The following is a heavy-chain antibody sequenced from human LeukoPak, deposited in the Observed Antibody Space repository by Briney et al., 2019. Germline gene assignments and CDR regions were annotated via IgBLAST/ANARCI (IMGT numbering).Heavy chain of an antibody. CDR2: IIEGGDLK. CDR1: GFTFSAYW. J-gene: IGHJ3*02. V-gene: IGHV3-7*01. Sequence: GESLRLSCAASGFTFSAYWMTWVRQAPGKGLAWVANIIEGGDLKYYVDSVKGRFTISRDNTKNSLYLQMTSLRADDTAVYYCATAGGRDYDILTDDAFDIWGQGTMVTVSS. D-gene: IGHD3-9*01. CDR3: ATAGGRDYDILTDDAFDI.